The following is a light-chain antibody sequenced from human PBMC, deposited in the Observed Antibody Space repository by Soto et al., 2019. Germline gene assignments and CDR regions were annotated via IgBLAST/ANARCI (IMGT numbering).Light chain of an antibody. CDR2: KVS. CDR3: LQGTHWPYT. CDR1: QSLVTSDGNTY. Sequence: DVVMTQSPLSLPVTLGQPASISCRSSQSLVTSDGNTYLNWFQQRPGQSPRRLIYKVSNRDSGVPDRFSGSESGTDFPLKISRVEAEDVGVYYGLQGTHWPYTFGQGTKLEIK. J-gene: IGKJ2*01. V-gene: IGKV2-30*01.